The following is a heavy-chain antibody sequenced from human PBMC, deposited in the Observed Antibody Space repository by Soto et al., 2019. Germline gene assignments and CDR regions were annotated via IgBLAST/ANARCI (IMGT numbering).Heavy chain of an antibody. Sequence: QVQLVESGGGVVQPGRSLRLSCAASGFTFSSYGMHWVRQAPGKGLEWVAVISYDGSNKYYADSVKGRFTISRDNSKKTLYLQMNSLRAEDTAVYYCARTELTFDYWGEGPLVTVSS. D-gene: IGHD1-7*01. J-gene: IGHJ4*02. V-gene: IGHV3-30*03. CDR3: ARTELTFDY. CDR1: GFTFSSYG. CDR2: ISYDGSNK.